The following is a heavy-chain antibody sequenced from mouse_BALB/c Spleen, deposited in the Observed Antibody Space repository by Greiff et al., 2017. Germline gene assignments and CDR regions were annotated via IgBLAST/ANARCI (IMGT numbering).Heavy chain of an antibody. CDR1: GFSLTGYG. CDR2: IWGDGST. Sequence: VKVVESGPGLVAPSQSLSITCTVSGFSLTGYGVNWVRQPPGKGLEWLGMIWGDGSTDYNSALKSRLSISKDNSKSQVFLKMNSLQTDDTARYYCAREVYGNFYAMDYWGQGTSVTVSS. CDR3: AREVYGNFYAMDY. D-gene: IGHD2-10*02. J-gene: IGHJ4*01. V-gene: IGHV2-6-7*01.